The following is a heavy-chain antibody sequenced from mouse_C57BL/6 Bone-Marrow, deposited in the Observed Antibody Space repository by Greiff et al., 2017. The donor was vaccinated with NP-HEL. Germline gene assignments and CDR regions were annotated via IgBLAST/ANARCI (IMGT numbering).Heavy chain of an antibody. Sequence: QVQLQQSGAELARPGASVKLSCKASGYTFTSYGISWVKQRTGQGLEWIGEIYPGSGNTYYNEKFKGKATLTADKSSSTAYMELRSLTSEDSAVYFCARGETAQATRFAYWGQGTLVTVSA. J-gene: IGHJ3*01. D-gene: IGHD3-2*02. V-gene: IGHV1-81*01. CDR2: IYPGSGNT. CDR3: ARGETAQATRFAY. CDR1: GYTFTSYG.